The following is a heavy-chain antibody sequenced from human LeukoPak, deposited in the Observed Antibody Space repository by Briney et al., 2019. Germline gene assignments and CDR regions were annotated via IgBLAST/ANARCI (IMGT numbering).Heavy chain of an antibody. CDR2: ISGSGGST. CDR3: AQGYCSGGTCPPFGY. J-gene: IGHJ4*02. Sequence: GGSLRLSCAASGFTFSTYAMSWVRQAPGKGLEWVSAISGSGGSTYYADSVKGRFTISRDNAKNSLYLQMNSLRAEDTAVYYCAQGYCSGGTCPPFGYWGQGTLVTVSS. CDR1: GFTFSTYA. D-gene: IGHD2-15*01. V-gene: IGHV3-23*01.